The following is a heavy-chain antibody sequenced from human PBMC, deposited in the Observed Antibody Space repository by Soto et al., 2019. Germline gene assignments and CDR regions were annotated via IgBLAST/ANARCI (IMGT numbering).Heavy chain of an antibody. D-gene: IGHD2-2*01. CDR3: ARLGYCSSTSCRGRGGGWFDP. CDR2: ISSSSSYT. CDR1: GFTFSDYY. Sequence: GGSLRLSCAASGFTFSDYYMSWIRQAPGKGLEWVSYISSSSSYTNYADSVKGRFTISRDNAKNSLYLQMNSLRAEDTAVYYCARLGYCSSTSCRGRGGGWFDPWGQGTLVTVSS. J-gene: IGHJ5*02. V-gene: IGHV3-11*03.